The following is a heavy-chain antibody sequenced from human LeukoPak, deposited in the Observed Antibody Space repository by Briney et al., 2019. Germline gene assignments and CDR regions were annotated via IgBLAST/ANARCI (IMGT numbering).Heavy chain of an antibody. J-gene: IGHJ4*02. Sequence: SETLSLTCTVSGGSISSYYWSWIRQPPGKGLEFIGYIYYSGSTYYNPSLKSRVTMSVDTSKNQFSLKLSSVTAADTAVYYCAREVVVAATYDYWGQGTLVTVSS. CDR2: IYYSGST. D-gene: IGHD2-15*01. CDR3: AREVVVAATYDY. V-gene: IGHV4-59*12. CDR1: GGSISSYY.